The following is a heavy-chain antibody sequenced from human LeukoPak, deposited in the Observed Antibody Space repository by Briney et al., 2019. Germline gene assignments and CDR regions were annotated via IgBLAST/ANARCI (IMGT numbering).Heavy chain of an antibody. D-gene: IGHD1-26*01. CDR1: GFTFSNAW. V-gene: IGHV3-15*01. CDR3: TTWELKYRQTVDY. Sequence: PGGSLRLSCAASGFTFSNAWMSWVRQAPGKGLEWVGRIISKTDGGTTDYAAPVKGRFTISRDDSKNTLYLQMNSLKTEATAVYYCTTWELKYRQTVDYWGQGTLVTVSS. CDR2: IISKTDGGTT. J-gene: IGHJ4*02.